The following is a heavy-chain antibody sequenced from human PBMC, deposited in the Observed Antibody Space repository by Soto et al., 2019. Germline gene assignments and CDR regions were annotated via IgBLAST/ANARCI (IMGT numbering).Heavy chain of an antibody. V-gene: IGHV3-23*01. CDR2: ISGSGGST. CDR1: GLTFSIFA. J-gene: IGHJ4*02. Sequence: GGSLRLSCAASGLTFSIFAMSWVLQSPGKGLEWVSTISGSGGSTYYADAVKGRFTISRDNSMGTLYLQMKSLRVKDTAIYYCAKEVSLGSTVDLGYWGQGALVTVSS. D-gene: IGHD7-27*01. CDR3: AKEVSLGSTVDLGY.